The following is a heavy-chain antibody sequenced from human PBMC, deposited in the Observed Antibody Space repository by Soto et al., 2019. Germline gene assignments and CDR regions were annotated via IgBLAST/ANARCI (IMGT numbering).Heavy chain of an antibody. D-gene: IGHD2-8*01. CDR1: GYTFTRYG. J-gene: IGHJ6*02. CDR3: AKNGQPPYYYYGLDV. Sequence: ASVKVSCKASGYTFTRYGISWVRQAPGQGLEWMGWISGYNGDTNYAQKFQDRVSMTIDTSTGTAYMELRSLTSDDTAIYYCAKNGQPPYYYYGLDVWGQGTKVPVSS. V-gene: IGHV1-18*01. CDR2: ISGYNGDT.